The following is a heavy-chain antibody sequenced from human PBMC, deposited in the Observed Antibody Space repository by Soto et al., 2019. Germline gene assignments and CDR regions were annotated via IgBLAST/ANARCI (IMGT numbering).Heavy chain of an antibody. D-gene: IGHD3-3*01. CDR1: GGSLSGDY. V-gene: IGHV4-34*01. CDR3: ARGLYDLRSGDRFDI. CDR2: INHSGST. J-gene: IGHJ3*02. Sequence: ASETLSLTCAVYGGSLSGDYGGWIRQPPGKGLEWIGEINHSGSTNYNPSLKSRLIISVDTSRNQFCLRLTSVTAADTAVYYCARGLYDLRSGDRFDIWGQGTVVTVSS.